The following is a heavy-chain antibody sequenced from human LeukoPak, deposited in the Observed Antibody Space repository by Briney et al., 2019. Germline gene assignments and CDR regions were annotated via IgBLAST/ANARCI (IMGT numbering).Heavy chain of an antibody. Sequence: ASVKVSCKASGYTFTSYDMNWVRQATGQGLEWMGWKNPNSGNTGYAEKFQGRVTMTTNTSISTAYMELSSLRSEDTAVSYCARTSRMGSSWYGDYYYGMDVWGQGTTVTVSS. CDR3: ARTSRMGSSWYGDYYYGMDV. J-gene: IGHJ6*02. CDR1: GYTFTSYD. D-gene: IGHD6-13*01. CDR2: KNPNSGNT. V-gene: IGHV1-8*01.